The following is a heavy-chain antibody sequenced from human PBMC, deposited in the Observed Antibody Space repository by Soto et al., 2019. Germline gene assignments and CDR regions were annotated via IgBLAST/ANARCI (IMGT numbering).Heavy chain of an antibody. Sequence: PGGSLRLSCAASGFTFSSYSMNWVRQAPGKGLEWVSSISSSSSYIYYADSVKGRFTISRDNAKNSLYLQMNSLRAEDTAVYYCARDPPRDYYDSSGYYSWWYYYYGMDVWGQGTTVTVSS. CDR2: ISSSSSYI. D-gene: IGHD3-22*01. V-gene: IGHV3-21*01. CDR1: GFTFSSYS. CDR3: ARDPPRDYYDSSGYYSWWYYYYGMDV. J-gene: IGHJ6*02.